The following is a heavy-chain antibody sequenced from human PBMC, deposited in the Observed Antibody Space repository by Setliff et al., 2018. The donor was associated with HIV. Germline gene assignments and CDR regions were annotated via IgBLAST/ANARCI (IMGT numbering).Heavy chain of an antibody. D-gene: IGHD3-10*01. J-gene: IGHJ6*02. CDR1: GFDFSNYW. CDR2: IDTDGSRT. CDR3: ARAAYYNGLDV. V-gene: IGHV3-74*01. Sequence: GESLKISCAAAGFDFSNYWIHWVRQVAGKGLVWVSHIDTDGSRTAFADSVKGRFTISRDNTKNTVYLQMDSLRAEDTAVYYCARAAYYNGLDVWGQGTTVTVSS.